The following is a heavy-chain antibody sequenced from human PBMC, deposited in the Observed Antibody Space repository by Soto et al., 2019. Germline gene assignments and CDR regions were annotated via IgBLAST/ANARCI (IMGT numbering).Heavy chain of an antibody. CDR1: GGSFSGYY. CDR3: ARGVFTDRVEAAHTRRSGWFAP. Sequence: SETLSLTCAVYGGSFSGYYWSWIRQPPGKGLEWIGEINHSGSTNYNPSLKSRVTISVDTSKNQFSLKLSSVTAADTAVYYCARGVFTDRVEAAHTRRSGWFAPGGQEPLVTFPS. CDR2: INHSGST. J-gene: IGHJ5*02. V-gene: IGHV4-34*01. D-gene: IGHD1-26*01.